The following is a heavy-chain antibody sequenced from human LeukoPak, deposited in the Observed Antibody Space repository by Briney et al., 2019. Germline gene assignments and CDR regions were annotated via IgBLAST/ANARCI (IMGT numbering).Heavy chain of an antibody. D-gene: IGHD7-27*01. CDR3: AREGLGFDY. Sequence: GGSLRLPCTTSGFTFNNYPMHWVRQAPGKGLEWVATISHDGSDENYADYVKGRFIISRDNSMKSLFLQMNSLIIDDTAVYYCAREGLGFDYWGQGTLVTVSS. J-gene: IGHJ4*02. CDR2: ISHDGSDE. V-gene: IGHV3-30*04. CDR1: GFTFNNYP.